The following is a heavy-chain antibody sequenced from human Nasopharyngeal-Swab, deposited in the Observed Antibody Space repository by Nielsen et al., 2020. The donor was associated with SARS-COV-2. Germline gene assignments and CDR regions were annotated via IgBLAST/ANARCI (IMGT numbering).Heavy chain of an antibody. D-gene: IGHD3-10*01. CDR2: INHSGST. V-gene: IGHV4-34*01. CDR3: ARGRGHFDY. J-gene: IGHJ4*02. Sequence: SETLSLTCAVYGGSFSGYYWSWIRQPPGKGLEWIGEINHSGSTNYNPSLKSRVTISVDTSKNQFSLKLSSVTAADTAVYYCARGRGHFDYWGQGTLVTVSS. CDR1: GGSFSGYY.